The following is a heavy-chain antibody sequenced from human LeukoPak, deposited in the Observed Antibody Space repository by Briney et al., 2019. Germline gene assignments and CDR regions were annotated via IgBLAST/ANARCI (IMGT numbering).Heavy chain of an antibody. V-gene: IGHV4-39*07. CDR3: ALLPRCSSTSCYGRMVVDY. D-gene: IGHD2-2*01. CDR2: INHSGST. CDR1: GGSISSGGYY. J-gene: IGHJ4*02. Sequence: SETLSLTCTVSGGSISSGGYYWSWIRQPPGKGLEWIGEINHSGSTNYNPSLKSRVTISVDTSKNQFSLKLSSVTAADTAVYYCALLPRCSSTSCYGRMVVDYWGQGTLVTVSS.